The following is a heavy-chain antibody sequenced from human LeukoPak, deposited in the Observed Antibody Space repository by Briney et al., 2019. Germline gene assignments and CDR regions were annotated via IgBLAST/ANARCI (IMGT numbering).Heavy chain of an antibody. V-gene: IGHV3-23*01. J-gene: IGHJ6*03. D-gene: IGHD6-25*01. CDR3: ARKGIGSSRYQNMDV. CDR2: ISIDGGRT. Sequence: SGGSLRLSCAASGFTFSSYAMSWVRQAPGKGPEWVSTISIDGGRTYYADSVKGRFTVSRDTSENTLYLQMNSLRAEDTAVYYCARKGIGSSRYQNMDVWGKGTTVTVSS. CDR1: GFTFSSYA.